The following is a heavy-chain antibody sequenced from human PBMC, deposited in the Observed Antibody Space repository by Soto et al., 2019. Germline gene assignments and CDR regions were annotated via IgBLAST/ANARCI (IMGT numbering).Heavy chain of an antibody. J-gene: IGHJ4*02. CDR1: GFTFSSYA. CDR2: ISGSGGST. Sequence: EVQLVESGGGLIQPGGSLRLSCAASGFTFSSYAMSWVRQAPGKGLEWVSAISGSGGSTYYADSVKGRFTISRDNSKNTLYLQMNSLRAEDTAVYYCAKRAPHIVVVPAAPLFDYWGQGTLVTVSS. CDR3: AKRAPHIVVVPAAPLFDY. D-gene: IGHD2-2*01. V-gene: IGHV3-23*04.